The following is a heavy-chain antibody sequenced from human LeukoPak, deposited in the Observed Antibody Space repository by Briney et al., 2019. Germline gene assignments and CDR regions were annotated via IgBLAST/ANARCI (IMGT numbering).Heavy chain of an antibody. D-gene: IGHD2-8*01. Sequence: SETLSLTCTVSGGSISSSSYYWGWIRQPPGKGLEWIGSIYYSGSTYYNPSLKSRVTISVDTSKNQFSLKLSSVTAADTAVYYCARNLVLVGLDPWGQGTLVTVSS. CDR2: IYYSGST. V-gene: IGHV4-39*01. J-gene: IGHJ5*02. CDR3: ARNLVLVGLDP. CDR1: GGSISSSSYY.